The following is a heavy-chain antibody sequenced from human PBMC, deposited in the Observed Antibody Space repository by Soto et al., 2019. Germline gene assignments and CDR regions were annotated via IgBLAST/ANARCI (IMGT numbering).Heavy chain of an antibody. CDR2: ISGSGGST. CDR1: GFTFSSYA. V-gene: IGHV3-23*01. J-gene: IGHJ5*02. CDR3: AKDGGITMVRGVFDP. Sequence: PGGSLRLSCVASGFTFSSYAMSWVRQAPGKGLEWVSAISGSGGSTYYADSVKGRFTISRDNSKNTLYLQMNSLRAEDTAVYYCAKDGGITMVRGVFDPWGQGTLVTVSS. D-gene: IGHD3-10*01.